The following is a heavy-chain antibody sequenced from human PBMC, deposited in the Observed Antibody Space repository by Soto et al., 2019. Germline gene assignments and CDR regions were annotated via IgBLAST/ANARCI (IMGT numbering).Heavy chain of an antibody. CDR3: AKDRGYYSSSWPSS. J-gene: IGHJ5*02. CDR1: GSSFSNYG. V-gene: IGHV3-30*18. CDR2: ISYDGTYN. Sequence: QGQLVESGGGVVQPGRSLRLSCAASGSSFSNYGIHWVRQVPGKGLEWVAVISYDGTYNHYTDSVKGRFTISRDNSKNTVYLQMNSLRAEDTAVYYCAKDRGYYSSSWPSSWGQGTLVTVSS. D-gene: IGHD6-13*01.